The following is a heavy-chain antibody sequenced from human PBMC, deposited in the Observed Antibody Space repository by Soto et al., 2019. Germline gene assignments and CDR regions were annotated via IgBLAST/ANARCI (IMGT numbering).Heavy chain of an antibody. V-gene: IGHV3-33*01. D-gene: IGHD6-19*01. CDR2: IWSDGKKE. CDR3: ARDRDGGWFHMDV. CDR1: GFPFWHYG. J-gene: IGHJ6*02. Sequence: QVQLVESGGGVVQPGRSLRLSCVGSGFPFWHYGMHWVRQAPGKGLEWVAVIWSDGKKESYADFVKGRFAISRDNFKDTLYLKMNRLRAEDTAVYYCARDRDGGWFHMDVWGQGTTVTVSS.